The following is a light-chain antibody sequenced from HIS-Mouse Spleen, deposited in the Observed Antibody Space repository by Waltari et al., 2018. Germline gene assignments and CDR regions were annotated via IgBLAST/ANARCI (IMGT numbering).Light chain of an antibody. J-gene: IGLJ3*02. V-gene: IGLV2-14*03. Sequence: QSALTQPASVSGSPGQSITISFTGTSSDVGGYNYVPWYQQPPGKATKLMIYDVSNRPSGVSTRFSGSKSGNTASLTISGLQAEDEADYYCSSYTSSSTWVFGGGTKLTVL. CDR2: DVS. CDR3: SSYTSSSTWV. CDR1: SSDVGGYNY.